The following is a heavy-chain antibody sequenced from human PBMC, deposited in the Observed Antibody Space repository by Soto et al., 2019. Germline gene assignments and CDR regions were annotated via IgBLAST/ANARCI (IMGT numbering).Heavy chain of an antibody. D-gene: IGHD2-15*01. J-gene: IGHJ5*02. CDR1: GFTFSSYA. Sequence: GGSLRLSCAASGFTFSSYAMSWVRQAPGKGLEWGSAIRGSGGSTYYADSVKGRFTISRDNCKNTLYLQMNSLRAEDTAVYYCAQHGYCSGGSCYPWGQGTLVTVSS. CDR2: IRGSGGST. CDR3: AQHGYCSGGSCYP. V-gene: IGHV3-23*01.